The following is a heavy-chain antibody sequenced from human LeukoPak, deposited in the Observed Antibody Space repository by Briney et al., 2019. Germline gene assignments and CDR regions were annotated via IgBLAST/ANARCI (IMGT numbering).Heavy chain of an antibody. CDR3: ARAINNGYDEYDY. CDR2: IIPIFGTA. Sequence: SVKVSCKASGGTFSSYAISWVRQAPGQGLEWMGGIIPIFGTANYAQTFQGRHTITADESTSTAYIELSSLRSEDRPVYYCARAINNGYDEYDYWGQGTLVTVSS. V-gene: IGHV1-69*13. D-gene: IGHD5-12*01. J-gene: IGHJ4*02. CDR1: GGTFSSYA.